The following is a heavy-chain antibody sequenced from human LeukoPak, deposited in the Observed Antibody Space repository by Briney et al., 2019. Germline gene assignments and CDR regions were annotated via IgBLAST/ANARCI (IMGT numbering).Heavy chain of an antibody. CDR2: IYYSGGT. CDR3: ALRTMPPHYFDY. Sequence: PSETLSLTCTVSGGSITSSNYYWGWIRQPPGKGLEWIGSIYYSGGTYYNPSLTSRVTISVDTSKNQCSLKLSSVTAADTALYYCALRTMPPHYFDYWGRGTLVTVSS. V-gene: IGHV4-39*01. J-gene: IGHJ4*02. CDR1: GGSITSSNYY. D-gene: IGHD2-2*01.